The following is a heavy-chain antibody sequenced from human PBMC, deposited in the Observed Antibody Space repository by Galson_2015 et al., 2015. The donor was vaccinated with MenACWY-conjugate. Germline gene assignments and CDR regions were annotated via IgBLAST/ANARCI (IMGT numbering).Heavy chain of an antibody. CDR3: AREGGRGCSSTSCYENYYYGMDV. CDR2: NNPNSGGT. Sequence: SVKVSCKASGYTFTGYYMHWGRQAPGQGLEWMGWNNPNSGGTNYAQKFQGRVTMTRDTSISTAYMELSRLRSDDTAVYYCAREGGRGCSSTSCYENYYYGMDVWGQGTTVTVSS. CDR1: GYTFTGYY. D-gene: IGHD2-2*01. V-gene: IGHV1-2*02. J-gene: IGHJ6*02.